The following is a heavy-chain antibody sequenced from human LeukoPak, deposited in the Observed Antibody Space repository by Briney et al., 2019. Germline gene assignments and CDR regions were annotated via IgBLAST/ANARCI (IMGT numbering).Heavy chain of an antibody. CDR2: IYYSGST. CDR1: GGSISSSSYY. CDR3: ARRVPDSSGYYYMDV. J-gene: IGHJ6*03. D-gene: IGHD3-22*01. V-gene: IGHV4-39*01. Sequence: SETLSLTCTVSGGSISSSSYYWGWIRQPPGKGLEWIGSIYYSGSTYYTPSLKSRVTISVDTSKNQFSLKLSSVTAADTAVYYCARRVPDSSGYYYMDVWGKGTTVTVSS.